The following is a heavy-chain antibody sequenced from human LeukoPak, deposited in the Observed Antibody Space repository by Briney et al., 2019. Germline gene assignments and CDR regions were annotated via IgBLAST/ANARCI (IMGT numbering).Heavy chain of an antibody. D-gene: IGHD1-26*01. V-gene: IGHV1-2*02. Sequence: GASVKVSCKASGYTFTGYYMHWVRQAPGQGLEWMGWINPNSGGTNYAQKFQGRVTMTRDTSISTAYMELSRLRSDDTAVYYCAREGGSYYRARWFDPWGQGTLVTVSS. J-gene: IGHJ5*02. CDR3: AREGGSYYRARWFDP. CDR1: GYTFTGYY. CDR2: INPNSGGT.